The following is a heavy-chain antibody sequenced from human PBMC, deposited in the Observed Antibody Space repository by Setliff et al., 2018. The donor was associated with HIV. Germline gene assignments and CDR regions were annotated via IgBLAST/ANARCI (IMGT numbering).Heavy chain of an antibody. D-gene: IGHD2-15*01. J-gene: IGHJ1*01. CDR3: ARDPYCSGDGCFRYYQH. Sequence: SETLSLTCSVSGDSMRTNYWTWIRQSPGEGLEWIGHVDYSGSSTYNPSLNSRVTLSIDTSKNQFSLKLSSVTAADTAVYFCARDPYCSGDGCFRYYQHWGRGTLVTVSS. CDR2: VDYSGSS. V-gene: IGHV4-59*12. CDR1: GDSMRTNY.